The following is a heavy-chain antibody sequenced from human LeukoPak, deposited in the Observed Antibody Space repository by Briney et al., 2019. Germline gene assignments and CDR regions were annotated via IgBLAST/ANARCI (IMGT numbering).Heavy chain of an antibody. Sequence: SETLSLTCAVSGGSISSNSYYWGWIRQPPGKGLEWIGSIYYSGSTYYNPSLKSRVTISVDTSKNQFSLKLSSVTAADTAVYYCARTCRIAVAGYYYYYYMDVWGKGTTVTISS. CDR3: ARTCRIAVAGYYYYYYMDV. CDR1: GGSISSNSYY. J-gene: IGHJ6*03. D-gene: IGHD6-19*01. CDR2: IYYSGST. V-gene: IGHV4-39*01.